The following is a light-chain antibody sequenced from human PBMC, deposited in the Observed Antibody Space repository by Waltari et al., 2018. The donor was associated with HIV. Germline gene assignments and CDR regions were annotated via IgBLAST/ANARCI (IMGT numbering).Light chain of an antibody. J-gene: IGLJ3*02. V-gene: IGLV3-10*01. CDR1: ALPKKY. CDR2: EDS. CDR3: YSTDITSHQRV. Sequence: SYELTQPPSVSVSPGQTARITCSGDALPKKYAYSYQQRSGQAPVLVIYEDSKRPSGIPERFSGSSSGTMVTLTISGAQVEDEADYYCYSTDITSHQRVFGGGTKLTVL.